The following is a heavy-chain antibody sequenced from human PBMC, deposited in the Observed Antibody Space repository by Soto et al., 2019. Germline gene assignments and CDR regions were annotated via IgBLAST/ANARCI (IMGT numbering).Heavy chain of an antibody. V-gene: IGHV1-69*01. Sequence: QVQLVQSGAEVKKPGSSVRVSCKASGGINWVRQAPGHGLEWMGGFMPLFGTADYAQRFQGRVTITADELTTTSYMELRIWSSGDTALYYCAKRAFCGGDCFPFDAWAKGTSVTVSS. D-gene: IGHD2-21*02. CDR1: GG. J-gene: IGHJ3*01. CDR3: AKRAFCGGDCFPFDA. CDR2: FMPLFGTA.